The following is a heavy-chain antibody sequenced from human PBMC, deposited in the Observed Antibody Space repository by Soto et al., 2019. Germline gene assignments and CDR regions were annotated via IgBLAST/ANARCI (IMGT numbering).Heavy chain of an antibody. CDR2: IYPGDSDT. CDR1: GYSFTSYW. Sequence: LGESPKISCKGSGYSFTSYWIGWVRQMPGKGLEWMGIIYPGDSDTRYSPSFQGQVTISADKSISTAYLQWSSLKASDTAMYYCARHRDSTFDAFDIWGQGTMVTVSS. V-gene: IGHV5-51*01. CDR3: ARHRDSTFDAFDI. J-gene: IGHJ3*02. D-gene: IGHD3-3*02.